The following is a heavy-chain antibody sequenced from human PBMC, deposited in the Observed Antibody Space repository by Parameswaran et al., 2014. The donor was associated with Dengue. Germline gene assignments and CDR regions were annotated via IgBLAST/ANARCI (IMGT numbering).Heavy chain of an antibody. CDR2: INHSGST. D-gene: IGHD4-17*01. V-gene: IGHV4-34*01. Sequence: WIRQPPGKGLEWIGEINHSGSTNYNPSLKSRVTISVDTSKNQFSLKLSSVTAADTAVYYCARGRRDVYYGDAKGYFDYWGQGTLVTVSS. J-gene: IGHJ4*02. CDR3: ARGRRDVYYGDAKGYFDY.